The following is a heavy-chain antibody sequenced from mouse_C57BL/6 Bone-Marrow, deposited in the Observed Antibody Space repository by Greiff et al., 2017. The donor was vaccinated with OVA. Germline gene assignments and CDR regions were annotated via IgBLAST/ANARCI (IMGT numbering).Heavy chain of an antibody. Sequence: VQLQQPGAELVKPGASVKMSCKASGYTFTSYWITWVKQRPGQGLEWIGDIYPGSGSTNYNEKFKSKATLTVDTSSITAYMQLSSLTSEDSAVYYCARGYYGSSLYAMDYWGQGTSVTVSS. CDR2: IYPGSGST. CDR3: ARGYYGSSLYAMDY. CDR1: GYTFTSYW. V-gene: IGHV1-55*01. D-gene: IGHD1-1*01. J-gene: IGHJ4*01.